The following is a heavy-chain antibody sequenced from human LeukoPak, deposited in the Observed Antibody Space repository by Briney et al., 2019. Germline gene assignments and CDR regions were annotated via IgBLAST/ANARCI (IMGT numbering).Heavy chain of an antibody. CDR3: ARVPDITMVRGVIMPLNWFDP. CDR1: GYTFTGYY. D-gene: IGHD3-10*01. CDR2: INPNSGGT. Sequence: ASVKVSCKASGYTFTGYYMHWVRQAPGQGLEWMGWINPNSGGTNYAQKFQGRVTMTRDTSISTAYMELSRLRSDDTAVYYCARVPDITMVRGVIMPLNWFDPWGQGTLVTVSS. J-gene: IGHJ5*02. V-gene: IGHV1-2*02.